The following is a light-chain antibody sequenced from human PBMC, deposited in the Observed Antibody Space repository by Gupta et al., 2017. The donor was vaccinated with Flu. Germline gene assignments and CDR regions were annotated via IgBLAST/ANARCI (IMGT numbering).Light chain of an antibody. CDR3: SSYIGNVSMV. J-gene: IGLJ2*01. V-gene: IGLV2-14*01. CDR1: SSDVGAYKY. Sequence: SITISCSGTSSDVGAYKYVSWFQQHPGKVPKLWIYEVSSRPSWVSNRVSGSKSGNTDSLTISGLQAEDESDYYCSSYIGNVSMVFGGGTKVTVL. CDR2: EVS.